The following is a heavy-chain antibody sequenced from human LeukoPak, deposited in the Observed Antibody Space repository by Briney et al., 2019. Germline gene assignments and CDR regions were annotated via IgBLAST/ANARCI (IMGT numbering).Heavy chain of an antibody. D-gene: IGHD2-21*02. CDR2: IISTGTA. J-gene: IGHJ4*02. CDR3: ARVTVETATKRYFDY. CDR1: GVAISSHY. Sequence: SETLSLTCTVSGVAISSHYWSWIRPPPGEGPEWLGFIISTGTANYNPSLKGRVTLSIDTPKDQFSLRLRSVTAADTAVYYCARVTVETATKRYFDYWGQGARVTVSS. V-gene: IGHV4-59*11.